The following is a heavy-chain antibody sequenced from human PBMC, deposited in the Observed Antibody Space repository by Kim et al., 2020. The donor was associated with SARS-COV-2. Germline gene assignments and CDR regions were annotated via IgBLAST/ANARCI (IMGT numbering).Heavy chain of an antibody. CDR3: TTDFVLAYCGGDCYFSGGY. CDR2: IKSKTDGGTT. D-gene: IGHD2-21*02. Sequence: GGSLRLSCAASGFTFSNAWMSWVRQAPGKGLEWVGRIKSKTDGGTTDYAAPVKGRFTISRDDSKNTLYLQMNSLKTEDTAVYYCTTDFVLAYCGGDCYFSGGYWGQGTLVTVSS. J-gene: IGHJ4*02. V-gene: IGHV3-15*01. CDR1: GFTFSNAW.